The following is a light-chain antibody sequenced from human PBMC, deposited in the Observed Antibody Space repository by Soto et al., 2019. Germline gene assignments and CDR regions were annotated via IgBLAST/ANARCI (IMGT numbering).Light chain of an antibody. V-gene: IGLV6-57*04. CDR1: SGSIASNY. CDR2: EDN. CDR3: QSYDSSNPVV. J-gene: IGLJ2*01. Sequence: NFMLTQPHSVSESPGKTVTISCTRSSGSIASNYVQWYQQRPGSAPTTVIYEDNQRPSWVPDRFSGSIDSSSNSASLPISGLKTDDEADYYCQSYDSSNPVVFGGGTKLTVL.